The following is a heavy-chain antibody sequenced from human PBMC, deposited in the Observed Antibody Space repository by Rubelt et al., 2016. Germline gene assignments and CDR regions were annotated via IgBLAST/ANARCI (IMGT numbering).Heavy chain of an antibody. Sequence: EVQLVESGGGLVQPGGSLKLSCAASGFTFSGSTIHWVRQASGRGLEWVGRITTKADSYAPAYPASVKGRFTVSRDNSKNTRYLQMNSLRAEDTAVDYCAKVGAITMMVVVFHAFDIWGQGTMVTVSS. J-gene: IGHJ3*02. V-gene: IGHV3-73*01. CDR2: ITTKADSYAP. CDR1: GFTFSGST. D-gene: IGHD3-22*01. CDR3: AKVGAITMMVVVFHAFDI.